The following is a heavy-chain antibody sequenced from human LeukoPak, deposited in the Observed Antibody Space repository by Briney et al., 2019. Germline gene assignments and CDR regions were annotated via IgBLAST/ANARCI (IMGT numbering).Heavy chain of an antibody. V-gene: IGHV3-21*01. D-gene: IGHD3-9*01. J-gene: IGHJ4*02. CDR1: GFTFSNSA. CDR3: ARDPLRYLRVGHYDY. CDR2: IDYDSSHI. Sequence: GGSLRLSCAASGFTFSNSAMNWARQVPGKGLEWVSSIDYDSSHIYYAASVRGRFTISRDNARNSVYLQMNSPRVEDTAVYYCARDPLRYLRVGHYDYWGQGTLVAVSS.